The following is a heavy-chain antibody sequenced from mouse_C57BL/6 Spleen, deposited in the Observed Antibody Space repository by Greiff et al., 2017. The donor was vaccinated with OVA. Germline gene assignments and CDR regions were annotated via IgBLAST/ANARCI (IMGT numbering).Heavy chain of an antibody. CDR3: ARHDYSNYDAMDY. CDR1: GFTFSDYY. D-gene: IGHD2-5*01. CDR2: ISNGGGST. V-gene: IGHV5-12*01. J-gene: IGHJ4*01. Sequence: EVMLVESGGGLVQPGGSLKLSCAASGFTFSDYYMYWVRQTPEKRLEWVAYISNGGGSTYYPDTVKGRFTISRDNAKNTLYLQMSRLKSEDTAMYYCARHDYSNYDAMDYWGQGTSVTVSS.